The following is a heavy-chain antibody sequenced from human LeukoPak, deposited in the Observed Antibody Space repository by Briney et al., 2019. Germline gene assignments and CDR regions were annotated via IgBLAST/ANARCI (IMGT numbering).Heavy chain of an antibody. V-gene: IGHV4-61*02. Sequence: SQTLSLTCTVSGGSISSGSYYWSWIRQPPGKGLEWIGRIYTSGSTNYNPSLKSRVTISVDTSKNQFSLKLSSVTAADTAVYYCARDGSSSWTDYGMDVWGQGTTVTVSS. CDR3: ARDGSSSWTDYGMDV. CDR1: GGSISSGSYY. D-gene: IGHD6-13*01. CDR2: IYTSGST. J-gene: IGHJ6*02.